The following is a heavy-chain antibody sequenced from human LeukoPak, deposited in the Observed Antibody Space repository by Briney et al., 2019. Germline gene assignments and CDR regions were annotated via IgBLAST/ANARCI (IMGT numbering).Heavy chain of an antibody. CDR3: ARPRQRREIQPFDL. J-gene: IGHJ4*02. CDR2: VFYSGIT. Sequence: PAATLSLTCTVSGDSIRSSSYYWGWLRQAPEKGLEWIVRVFYSGITYYNPPLKSRVTISVDTSRNQFSLRLTSVTAADTAVYYCARPRQRREIQPFDLWGRGTPGTLSS. D-gene: IGHD3-9*01. V-gene: IGHV4-39*01. CDR1: GDSIRSSSYY.